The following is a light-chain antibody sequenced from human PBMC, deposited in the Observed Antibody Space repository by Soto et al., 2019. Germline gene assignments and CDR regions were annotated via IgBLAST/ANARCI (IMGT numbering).Light chain of an antibody. J-gene: IGLJ2*01. V-gene: IGLV2-14*03. CDR3: SSYADSDILV. CDR2: AAS. Sequence: QSALTQPASVSGSPGQSITISCTGTTSDVGGNDYVSWYQQHPAKAPKLLIYAASNRPSGVSDRFSGSKSGNTAPLTISELQADDEADYYCSSYADSDILVFGGGTKLTVL. CDR1: TSDVGGNDY.